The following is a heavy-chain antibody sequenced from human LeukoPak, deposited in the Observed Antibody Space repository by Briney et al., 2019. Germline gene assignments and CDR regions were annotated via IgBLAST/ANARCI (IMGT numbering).Heavy chain of an antibody. D-gene: IGHD3-16*01. J-gene: IGHJ4*02. Sequence: ASVKVSCKASGYTFTSYGISWVRQAPGQGLEWMGRINPNSGGTNYAQKFQGRVTMTRDTSISTAYMELSRLRSDDTAVYYCARWGSTARGGYWGQGTLVTVSS. V-gene: IGHV1-2*06. CDR2: INPNSGGT. CDR1: GYTFTSYG. CDR3: ARWGSTARGGY.